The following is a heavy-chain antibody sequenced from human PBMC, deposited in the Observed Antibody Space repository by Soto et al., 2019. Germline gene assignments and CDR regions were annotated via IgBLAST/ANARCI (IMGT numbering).Heavy chain of an antibody. D-gene: IGHD5-12*01. V-gene: IGHV1-69*08. J-gene: IGHJ4*02. CDR3: ARDSPIGSTYSGYDAIDS. CDR1: EDTFSTST. CDR2: TIPILDVA. Sequence: QVQLVQSGAEVKKPGSTVKVSCKASEDTFSTSTFTWVRQAPGQGLEWMGRTIPILDVADYAQDFQGRVTITADKSTSTAYMELTSLTSKDTAVYYCARDSPIGSTYSGYDAIDSWGQGTLVTVSS.